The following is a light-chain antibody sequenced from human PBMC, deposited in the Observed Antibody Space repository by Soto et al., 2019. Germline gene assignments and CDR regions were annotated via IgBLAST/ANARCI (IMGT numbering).Light chain of an antibody. J-gene: IGKJ1*01. CDR1: QSIRSY. V-gene: IGKV1-39*01. CDR3: QQSYSTPRA. CDR2: AAS. Sequence: DIQMTQSPYSLSASVGDRVIITWRASQSIRSYLNWYQQKPGKAPKLLIYAASTLQSGVPSRFSGSGSGTDFTLTISSLQPEDFATFYCQQSYSTPRAFGQGTKVDI.